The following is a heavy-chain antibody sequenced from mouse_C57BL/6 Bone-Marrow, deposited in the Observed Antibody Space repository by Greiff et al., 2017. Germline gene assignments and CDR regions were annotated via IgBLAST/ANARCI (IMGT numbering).Heavy chain of an antibody. J-gene: IGHJ1*03. CDR3: ARDYGSSYWYFDV. D-gene: IGHD1-1*01. Sequence: VQLQQSGAELVRPGTSVKMSCKASGYTFTNYWIGWAKQRPGHGLEWIGDIYPGGGYTNYNEKFKVKATLTADKSSSTAYMQCSSLTSEDSAIYYCARDYGSSYWYFDVWGTGTTVTVSS. CDR1: GYTFTNYW. V-gene: IGHV1-63*01. CDR2: IYPGGGYT.